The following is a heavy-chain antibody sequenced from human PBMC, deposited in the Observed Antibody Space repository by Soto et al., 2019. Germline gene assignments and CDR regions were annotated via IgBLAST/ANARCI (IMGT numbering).Heavy chain of an antibody. CDR3: XXXXXXXLTGYSNYFDP. CDR1: GYPFPAYY. CDR2: INPDSGST. Sequence: QVQLVQSGPEVKKPGASVKVSCKASGYPFPAYYLHWVRQAPGQGPEWMGWINPDSGSTHYAKKFEGRVSLTRDTSIATAYMELTRLTSDDSAIYXXXXXXXXXLTGYSNYFDPWGQGTLVTXSS. D-gene: IGHD3-9*01. J-gene: IGHJ5*02. V-gene: IGHV1-2*02.